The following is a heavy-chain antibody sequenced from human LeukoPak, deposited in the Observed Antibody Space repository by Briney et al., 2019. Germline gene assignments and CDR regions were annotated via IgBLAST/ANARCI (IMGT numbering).Heavy chain of an antibody. CDR2: ISWNSGSI. Sequence: PGGSLRLSCAASGFTFDDYAKHWVRQAPGKGLEWVSGISWNSGSIGYADSVKGRFTISRDNAKNSLYLQMNSLRAEDMALYYCAKGGYCSSTSCYLTDWGQGTLVTVSS. V-gene: IGHV3-9*03. D-gene: IGHD2-2*03. CDR1: GFTFDDYA. J-gene: IGHJ4*02. CDR3: AKGGYCSSTSCYLTD.